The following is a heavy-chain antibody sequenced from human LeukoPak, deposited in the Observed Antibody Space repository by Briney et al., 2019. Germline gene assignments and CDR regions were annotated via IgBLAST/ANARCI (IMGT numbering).Heavy chain of an antibody. CDR3: AKEGKTRNWNYYQAKAVY. CDR2: IDRSGVT. CDR1: GFTVHSNY. D-gene: IGHD1-7*01. Sequence: GSLRLSCAASGFTVHSNYMSWVRQAPGKGLEWVSVIDRSGVTHYADSVKGRFTISRDNSKNTLYLQMNSLRAEDTGVYYCAKEGKTRNWNYYQAKAVYWGQGTLVTVSS. V-gene: IGHV3-53*01. J-gene: IGHJ4*02.